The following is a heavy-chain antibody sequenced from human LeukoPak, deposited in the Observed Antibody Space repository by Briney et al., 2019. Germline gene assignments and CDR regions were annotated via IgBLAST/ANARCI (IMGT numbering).Heavy chain of an antibody. Sequence: APVKVSCKASGYTFTGYYMHWVRQAPGQGLEWMGWINPNSGGTNYAQKFQGWVTMTRDTSISTAYMELSRLRSDDTAVYYCARAKDDQQSQSNGAFDIWGQGTMVTVSS. CDR1: GYTFTGYY. CDR3: ARAKDDQQSQSNGAFDI. V-gene: IGHV1-2*04. J-gene: IGHJ3*02. D-gene: IGHD2-8*01. CDR2: INPNSGGT.